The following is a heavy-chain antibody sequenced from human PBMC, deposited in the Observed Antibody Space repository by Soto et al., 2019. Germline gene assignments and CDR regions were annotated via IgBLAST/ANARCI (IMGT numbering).Heavy chain of an antibody. CDR3: ARCPQPRYTADPYAVDV. D-gene: IGHD3-16*02. J-gene: IGHJ6*02. CDR1: GGTFSSSG. CDR2: IVPSLDTK. Sequence: VHLVQSGTEVKKPGSSVKVSCKASGGTFSSSGFSWVRQAPGQGLEWMGMIVPSLDTKNYAQKFQARVTITADEVTRTAYMELRSLRSEDTAVYYCARCPQPRYTADPYAVDVWGQGTRVIVSS. V-gene: IGHV1-69*11.